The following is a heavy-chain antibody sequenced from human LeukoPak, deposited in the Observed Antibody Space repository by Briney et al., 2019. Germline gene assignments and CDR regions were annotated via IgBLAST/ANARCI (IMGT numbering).Heavy chain of an antibody. CDR3: GRLFDS. CDR1: GGAIISDNFY. Sequence: SETLSLPCTVSGGAIISDNFYWGWVRQPPGKGLEWIGSINYSGTTYYNPSLRSRPSISVDTSRTQFFLRLNSVTAADTAVYYCGRLFDSWGQGILVPVSS. V-gene: IGHV4-39*01. J-gene: IGHJ4*02. CDR2: INYSGTT.